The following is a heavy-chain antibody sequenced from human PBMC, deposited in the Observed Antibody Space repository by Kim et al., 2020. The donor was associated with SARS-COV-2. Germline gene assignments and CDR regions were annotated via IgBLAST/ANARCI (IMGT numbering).Heavy chain of an antibody. V-gene: IGHV3-21*01. CDR3: ASDWGYSGYDPPGGMDV. J-gene: IGHJ6*02. Sequence: VQGRVTTSRDTAKNSLYLQMNSLRAEDTAVYYCASDWGYSGYDPPGGMDVWGQGTTVTVSS. D-gene: IGHD5-12*01.